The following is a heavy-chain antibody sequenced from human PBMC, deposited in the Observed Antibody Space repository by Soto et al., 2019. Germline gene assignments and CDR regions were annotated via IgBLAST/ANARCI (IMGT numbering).Heavy chain of an antibody. J-gene: IGHJ3*02. D-gene: IGHD1-26*01. V-gene: IGHV1-24*01. CDR2: FDPEDGET. CDR1: GYTLTELS. CDR3: ATDIVGATQLTDAFDI. Sequence: QVQLVQSGAEVKKPGASVKVSCKVSGYTLTELSMHWVRQAPGKGLEWMGGFDPEDGETIYAQKFQGRVTMTEDTSTDTAYMELSSLRSEDTAVYYCATDIVGATQLTDAFDIWGQGTMVTVSS.